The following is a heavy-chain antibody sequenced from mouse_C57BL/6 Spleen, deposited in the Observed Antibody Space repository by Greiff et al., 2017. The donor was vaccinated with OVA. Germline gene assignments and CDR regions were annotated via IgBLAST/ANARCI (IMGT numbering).Heavy chain of an antibody. D-gene: IGHD1-3*01. Sequence: VQLQQPGAELVKPGASVKLSCKASGYTFTSYWMHWVKQRPGQGLEWIGMFHPNSGSINYNEKFKSKATLTVDKSSSTAYMELSSLTSEDSAVYYCAPYKGYAMDYWGQGTSVTVSS. CDR1: GYTFTSYW. V-gene: IGHV1-64*01. CDR2: FHPNSGSI. CDR3: APYKGYAMDY. J-gene: IGHJ4*01.